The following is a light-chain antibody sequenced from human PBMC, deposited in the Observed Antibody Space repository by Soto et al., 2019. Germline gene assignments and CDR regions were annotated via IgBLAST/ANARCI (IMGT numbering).Light chain of an antibody. V-gene: IGLV2-11*01. CDR3: CSFSGSYISEV. CDR1: SSDVGGYNY. Sequence: QSVLTQPRSVSGSPGQSVIISCTGSSSDVGGYNYISWYQQHPGKVPRLIIYDVTKRPSGVPDRFSGSKSGNTASLTISGLQTEDEADYYCCSFSGSYISEVFGTGTKVTVL. J-gene: IGLJ1*01. CDR2: DVT.